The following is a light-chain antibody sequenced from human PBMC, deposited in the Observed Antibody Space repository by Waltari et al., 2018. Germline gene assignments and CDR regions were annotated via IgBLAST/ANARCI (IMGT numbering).Light chain of an antibody. V-gene: IGKV1-39*01. J-gene: IGKJ4*01. Sequence: DIQMTQSPSSLSASVGDRVTITCRATQNILNNLHWYQQKPGKAPNLLIFSASNLQTGGPARFSGSGFGTLFTLTISHLQPEDSARYFCQQSYTPPFTFGGGTRVEIK. CDR2: SAS. CDR1: QNILNN. CDR3: QQSYTPPFT.